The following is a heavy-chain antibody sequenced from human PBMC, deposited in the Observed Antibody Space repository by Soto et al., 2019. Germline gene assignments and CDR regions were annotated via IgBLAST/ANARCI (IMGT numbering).Heavy chain of an antibody. CDR1: GGTFSSYT. CDR3: ARDGDGSGSYSVDY. Sequence: QVQLVQSGAEVKKPVSSVKVSCKASGGTFSSYTISWVRQAPGQGLEWMGRIIPILGIANYAQKFQGRVTITADKSTRTAYMELSSLRSEDTDVYYCARDGDGSGSYSVDYGGQGTLVTVSS. J-gene: IGHJ4*02. V-gene: IGHV1-69*08. CDR2: IIPILGIA. D-gene: IGHD3-10*01.